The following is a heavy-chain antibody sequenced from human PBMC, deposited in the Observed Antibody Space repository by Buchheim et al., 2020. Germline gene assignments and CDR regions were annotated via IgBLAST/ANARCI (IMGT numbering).Heavy chain of an antibody. CDR3: ARGRPGGDRPTDY. CDR2: IYYSGST. V-gene: IGHV4-30-4*07. J-gene: IGHJ4*02. CDR1: GGSISSGGYS. D-gene: IGHD3-10*01. Sequence: QVQLQESGPGLVKPSHTLSLTCAVSGGSISSGGYSWSWIRQPPGKGLEWIGYIYYSGSTYYNPSLKSRVTISVDTSKNQFSMKRSAVTAADTAVYDCARGRPGGDRPTDYCGQGTL.